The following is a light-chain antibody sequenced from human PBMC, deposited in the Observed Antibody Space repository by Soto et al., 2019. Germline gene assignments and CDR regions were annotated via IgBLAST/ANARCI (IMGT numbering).Light chain of an antibody. CDR2: DVS. V-gene: IGLV2-14*01. CDR1: SSDVGGYNY. CDR3: SSHTSSSTLV. Sequence: QSVLTQPASVSGSPGQSITISCTRTSSDVGGYNYVSWYQQHPGKAPKLMIYDVSNRPSGVSNRFSGSKSGNTASLAISGLQAEDEADYYCSSHTSSSTLVFGGGTKVTVL. J-gene: IGLJ2*01.